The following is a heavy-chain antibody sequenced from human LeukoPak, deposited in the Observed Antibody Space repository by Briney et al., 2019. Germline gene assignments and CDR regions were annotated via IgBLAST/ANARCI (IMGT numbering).Heavy chain of an antibody. J-gene: IGHJ2*01. CDR3: ARDELREFGYFDL. V-gene: IGHV3-20*04. CDR1: GFTFDDYG. Sequence: GSLRLSCAASGFTFDDYGMSWVRQAPGKGLEWVSGINWNGGSTGYADSVKGRFTISRDNAKNSLYLQMNSLRAEDTAVYYCARDELREFGYFDLWGRGTLVTVSS. CDR2: INWNGGST. D-gene: IGHD1-7*01.